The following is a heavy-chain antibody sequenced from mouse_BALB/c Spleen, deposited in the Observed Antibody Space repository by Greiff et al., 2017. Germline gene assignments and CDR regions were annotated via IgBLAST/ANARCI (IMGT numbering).Heavy chain of an antibody. D-gene: IGHD1-1*01. CDR1: GFSLTSYG. J-gene: IGHJ2*01. V-gene: IGHV2-9*02. CDR3: ARDHYYYGSSGGYFDY. Sequence: QVQLQQSGPGLVQPSQSLSITCTVSGFSLTSYGVHWVRQSPGKGLEWLGVIWAGGSTNYNSALMSRLSISKDNSKSQVFLKMNSLQTDDTAMYYCARDHYYYGSSGGYFDYWGQGTTLTVSS. CDR2: IWAGGST.